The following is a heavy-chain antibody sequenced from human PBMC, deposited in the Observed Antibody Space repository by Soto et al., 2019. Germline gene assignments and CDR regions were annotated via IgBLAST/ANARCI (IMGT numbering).Heavy chain of an antibody. J-gene: IGHJ6*02. CDR2: ISAYNGNT. Sequence: ASVKVSCKASGYTFTSYGISWVRQAPGQGLEWMGWISAYNGNTNYAQKLQGRVTMTTDTSTSTAYMELRSLRSDDTAVYYCARKGYCSSTSCYSRVYYYYGMDVWGQGTTVTVSS. V-gene: IGHV1-18*04. CDR1: GYTFTSYG. D-gene: IGHD2-2*01. CDR3: ARKGYCSSTSCYSRVYYYYGMDV.